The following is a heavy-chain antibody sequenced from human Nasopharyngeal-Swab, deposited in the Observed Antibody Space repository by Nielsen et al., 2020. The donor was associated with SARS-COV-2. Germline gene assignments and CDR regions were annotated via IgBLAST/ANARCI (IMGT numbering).Heavy chain of an antibody. CDR1: GGSISSSSYY. D-gene: IGHD5-24*01. CDR2: IYYSGST. CDR3: ARGGDGYNGLDY. V-gene: IGHV4-39*07. J-gene: IGHJ4*02. Sequence: SETLSLTCTVSGGSISSSSYYWGWIRQPPGKGLEWIGSIYYSGSTNYNPSLKSRVTISVDTSKNQFSLKLSSVTAADTAVYYCARGGDGYNGLDYWGQGTLVTVSS.